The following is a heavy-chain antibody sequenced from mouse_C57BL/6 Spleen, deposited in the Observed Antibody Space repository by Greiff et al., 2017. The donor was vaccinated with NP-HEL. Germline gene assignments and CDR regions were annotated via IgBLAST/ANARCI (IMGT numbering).Heavy chain of an antibody. Sequence: QVQLKESGAELARPGASVKLSCKASGYTFTSYGISWVKQRTGQGLEWIGEIYPRSGNTYYNEKFKGKATLTADKSSSTAYMELRSLTSEDSAVYFCARHDALFYYAMDYWGQGTSVTVSS. V-gene: IGHV1-81*01. J-gene: IGHJ4*01. D-gene: IGHD2-12*01. CDR2: IYPRSGNT. CDR1: GYTFTSYG. CDR3: ARHDALFYYAMDY.